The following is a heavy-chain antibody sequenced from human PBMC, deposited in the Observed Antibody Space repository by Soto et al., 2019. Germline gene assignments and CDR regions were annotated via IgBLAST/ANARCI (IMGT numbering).Heavy chain of an antibody. D-gene: IGHD3-3*02. V-gene: IGHV1-69*05. CDR1: GGTFSTSA. CDR2: IMPVFATP. Sequence: QVQLMQSGAEVKKPGSSVKVSCKASGGTFSTSAISWVRQAPGEGLEWVGGIMPVFATPDYAQKFQGRVTISPDESKTTAYLELTSLTTDDTAVYYCARDKDRQQLGGNYYYILDVWGQGTAITVSS. J-gene: IGHJ6*02. CDR3: ARDKDRQQLGGNYYYILDV.